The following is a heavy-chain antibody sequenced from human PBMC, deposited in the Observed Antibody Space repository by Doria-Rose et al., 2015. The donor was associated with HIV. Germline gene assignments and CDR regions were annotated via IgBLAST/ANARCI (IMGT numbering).Heavy chain of an antibody. V-gene: IGHV2-26*01. CDR1: GVSLSSPGMG. J-gene: IGHJ4*02. D-gene: IGHD6-13*01. Sequence: QITLKESGPVLVKPTETLTLTCTVSGVSLSSPGMGVSWIRQPPGKALEWLANFFSDDEGSDKTSLKSRLNISRGTDKSHVVLTMTDMDPVDTATYYCARIKSSRWYHKYYFDFWGQGTLVIGSA. CDR3: ARIKSSRWYHKYYFDF. CDR2: FFSDDEG.